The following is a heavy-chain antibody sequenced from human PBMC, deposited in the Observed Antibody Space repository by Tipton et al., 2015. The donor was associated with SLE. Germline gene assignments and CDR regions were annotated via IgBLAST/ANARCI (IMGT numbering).Heavy chain of an antibody. CDR3: VRGGTMDLDY. D-gene: IGHD3-10*01. V-gene: IGHV6-1*01. Sequence: VKPSQTLSLSCAISGDSVSSNSAAWNWIRQSPSRGLEWLGRTYYRSKWYNDYAVSVRSRITINPDTSENQFSLHLNSVTPEDTAVYYCVRGGTMDLDYWGQGTLVTVSS. J-gene: IGHJ4*02. CDR1: GDSVSSNSAA. CDR2: TYYRSKWYN.